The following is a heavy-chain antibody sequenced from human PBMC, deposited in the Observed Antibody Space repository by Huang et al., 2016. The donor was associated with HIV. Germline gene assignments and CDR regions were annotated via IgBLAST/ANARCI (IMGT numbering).Heavy chain of an antibody. J-gene: IGHJ4*02. CDR1: VDFISSTNDY. V-gene: IGHV4-39*01. CDR2: DYQSGIT. Sequence: QLQLQESGPGQVKPSETLSRTCTVSVDFISSTNDYWGWISQSPGKGLEWVGSDYQSGITNYNPALKGRFALSVDTSRNQFSLRLNSVTAADTSVYYCASQHIGAAATWFWGRGTQVAVSS. CDR3: ASQHIGAAATWF. D-gene: IGHD6-13*01.